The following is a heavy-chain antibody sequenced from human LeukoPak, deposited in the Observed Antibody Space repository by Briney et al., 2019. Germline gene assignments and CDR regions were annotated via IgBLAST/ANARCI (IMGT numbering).Heavy chain of an antibody. Sequence: PGGSLRLSCVASGFTFNIHAMSWVRQAPGKGLEWVSTIGGVAVSTDYADSVKGRFTISRDNSQNTVHLQMNSLRAEDTALYYCAKDGATPGTRDAFDFWGQGTMVTVSS. V-gene: IGHV3-23*01. CDR3: AKDGATPGTRDAFDF. CDR1: GFTFNIHA. D-gene: IGHD6-13*01. CDR2: IGGVAVST. J-gene: IGHJ3*01.